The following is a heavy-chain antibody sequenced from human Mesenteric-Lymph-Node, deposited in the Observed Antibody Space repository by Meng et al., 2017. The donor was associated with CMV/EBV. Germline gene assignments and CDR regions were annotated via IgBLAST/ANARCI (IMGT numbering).Heavy chain of an antibody. CDR3: AKDPHDFWDGYFVDH. V-gene: IGHV3-20*04. CDR1: GFTFDDYG. J-gene: IGHJ4*02. CDR2: INWNGGST. Sequence: GGSLRLSCAASGFTFDDYGMSWVRQAPGKGLEWVSGINWNGGSTGYADSVKGRFTISRDNSKNTVYLQINSLRTEDTAVYYCAKDPHDFWDGYFVDHWGQGTLVTVSS. D-gene: IGHD3-3*01.